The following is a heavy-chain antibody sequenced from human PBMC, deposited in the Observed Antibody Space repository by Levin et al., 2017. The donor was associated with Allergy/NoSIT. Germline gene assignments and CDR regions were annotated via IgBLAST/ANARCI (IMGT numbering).Heavy chain of an antibody. CDR1: GFTFSSYA. CDR2: ISYDGSKK. J-gene: IGHJ6*02. Sequence: QPGESLKISCAASGFTFSSYAMHWVRQPPGKGLEWVAVISYDGSKKYYPGSVKGRFTISRDNSKDTLYLQMNSLRAEDTAVYYCARESVVWAHNGMDVWGQGTTVTVSS. CDR3: ARESVVWAHNGMDV. D-gene: IGHD2-21*01. V-gene: IGHV3-30*04.